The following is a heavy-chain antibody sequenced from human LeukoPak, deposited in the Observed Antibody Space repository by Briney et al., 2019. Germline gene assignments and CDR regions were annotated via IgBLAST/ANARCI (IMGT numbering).Heavy chain of an antibody. CDR1: GFTFSSYG. V-gene: IGHV3-30*03. D-gene: IGHD1-7*01. J-gene: IGHJ4*02. CDR2: ISYDGSNK. CDR3: ARDHWNSLYYFDY. Sequence: GGSLRLSCAASGFTFSSYGMHWVRQAPGKGPEWVAVISYDGSNKYYADSAKGRFTISRDNSKNTLYLQMNSLRVEDTAVYYCARDHWNSLYYFDYWGQGTLVTVSS.